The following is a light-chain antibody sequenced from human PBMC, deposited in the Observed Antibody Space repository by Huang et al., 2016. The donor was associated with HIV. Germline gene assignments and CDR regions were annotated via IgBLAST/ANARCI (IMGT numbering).Light chain of an antibody. CDR1: QTVSSN. CDR2: AAS. V-gene: IGKV3-15*01. CDR3: QQYDDWPPT. J-gene: IGKJ2*01. Sequence: IVMTQSPDTLSVSPGQRATLSCRASQTVSSNLAWYQQIPGQPPRLPLYAASTRATGVPARFSGGGSGTEFALTIISLTSEDFTLYYCQQYDDWPPTFGQGTKLEI.